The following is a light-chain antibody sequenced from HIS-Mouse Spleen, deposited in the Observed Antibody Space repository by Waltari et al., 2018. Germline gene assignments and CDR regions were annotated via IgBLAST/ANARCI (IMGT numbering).Light chain of an antibody. Sequence: DIVMTQSPLSLPVTPGAPASISCMSSQSLLHSNGYNYLDWYLQKPGQSPQLLIYLGSNRASGVPDRFSGSGSGTDFTPKISRVEAEDVGVYYCMQALQTPYTFGQGTKLEIK. V-gene: IGKV2-28*01. CDR1: QSLLHSNGYNY. CDR3: MQALQTPYT. J-gene: IGKJ2*01. CDR2: LGS.